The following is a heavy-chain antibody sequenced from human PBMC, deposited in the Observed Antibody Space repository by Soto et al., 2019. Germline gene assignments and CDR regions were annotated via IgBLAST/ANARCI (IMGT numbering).Heavy chain of an antibody. CDR2: ISGSGGST. D-gene: IGHD6-19*01. CDR3: AKESLTEHIAVAGTSDY. CDR1: GFTFSSYA. J-gene: IGHJ4*02. Sequence: EVQLLESGGGLVQPGGSLRLSCAASGFTFSSYAMSWVRQAPGKGLEWVSAISGSGGSTYYADSVKGRFTISRDNSKNTLYQQMNSLRAEDTAVYYCAKESLTEHIAVAGTSDYWGQGTVVTVSS. V-gene: IGHV3-23*01.